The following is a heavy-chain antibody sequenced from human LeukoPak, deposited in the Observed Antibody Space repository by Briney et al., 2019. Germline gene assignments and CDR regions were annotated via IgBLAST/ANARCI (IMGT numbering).Heavy chain of an antibody. J-gene: IGHJ4*02. CDR2: IYYSGNT. D-gene: IGHD5-18*01. V-gene: IGHV4-39*02. Sequence: SETLSLTCTVSGDSISSSSYYWGWIRQPPGKGLAWIGSIYYSGNTNYNPSLKSRVTISVDTSKNHFSLKLSSVTAADTAVYYCARRATYGYGPFDYWGQGTLVTVSS. CDR3: ARRATYGYGPFDY. CDR1: GDSISSSSYY.